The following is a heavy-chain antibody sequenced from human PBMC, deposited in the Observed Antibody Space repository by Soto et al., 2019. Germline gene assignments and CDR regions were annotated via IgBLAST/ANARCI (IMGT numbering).Heavy chain of an antibody. D-gene: IGHD1-26*01. CDR3: AREATMSSLWAWFDP. CDR2: MNPNSGNT. Sequence: QVQLVQSGAEVKKPGASVKVSCKASGYTFTSYDINWVRQATGQGLEWMGWMNPNSGNTGYAQKFQGRGTMPRNTSISTAYSELSSLRSEDTAVYYCAREATMSSLWAWFDPWSQGTLVTVSS. CDR1: GYTFTSYD. V-gene: IGHV1-8*01. J-gene: IGHJ5*02.